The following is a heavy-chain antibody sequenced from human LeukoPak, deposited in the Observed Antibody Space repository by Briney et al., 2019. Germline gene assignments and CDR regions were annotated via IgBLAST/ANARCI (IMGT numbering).Heavy chain of an antibody. D-gene: IGHD6-19*01. V-gene: IGHV3-21*01. CDR3: ARPTTEAGITVTGSAY. J-gene: IGHJ4*02. Sequence: PGGSLRLSCAASGFTFNRYSMNWVRQAPVKELEWVSSIGGDGNYIYYADSVKGQFTISRDNAKNSLYLQMNSLRAEDTAVYYCARPTTEAGITVTGSAYWGQGTLVTVSS. CDR2: IGGDGNYI. CDR1: GFTFNRYS.